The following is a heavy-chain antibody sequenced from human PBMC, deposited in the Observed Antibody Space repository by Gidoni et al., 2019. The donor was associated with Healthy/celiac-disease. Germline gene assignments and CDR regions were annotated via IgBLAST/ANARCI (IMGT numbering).Heavy chain of an antibody. CDR3: ARSPSGFGGLRFDY. V-gene: IGHV3-53*01. CDR1: GFIVSSNV. CDR2: IYSGGST. J-gene: IGHJ4*02. Sequence: EAQLVESGGGLIQPGGSLRLSCAASGFIVSSNVMRWVRQAPGKGLELVSVIYSGGSTYYADSVKGRFTISRDNSKNTLYLQMNSLRAEDTAVYYCARSPSGFGGLRFDYWGQGTLVTVSS. D-gene: IGHD3-10*01.